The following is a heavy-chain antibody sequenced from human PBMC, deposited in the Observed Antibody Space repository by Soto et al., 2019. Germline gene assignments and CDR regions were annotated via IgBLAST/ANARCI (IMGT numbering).Heavy chain of an antibody. CDR3: ARDPREYYFDY. Sequence: GGSLRLSCAAPGFPFNDYYMSWIRQAPGKGLEWVSYISSSGSTIYYADSVKGRFTISRDNAKNSLYLQMNSLRAEDTAVYYCARDPREYYFDYWGQGTLVTVSS. CDR1: GFPFNDYY. J-gene: IGHJ4*02. V-gene: IGHV3-11*01. CDR2: ISSSGSTI.